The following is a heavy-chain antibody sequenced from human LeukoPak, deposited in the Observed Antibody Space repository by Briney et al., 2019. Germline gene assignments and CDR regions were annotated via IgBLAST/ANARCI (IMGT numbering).Heavy chain of an antibody. CDR1: GGSISSYY. V-gene: IGHV4-59*01. D-gene: IGHD2-21*02. CDR3: ARFAYCGGHCWYYFDY. Sequence: PSETLSLTCTVSGGSISSYYWSWIRQPPGKGLEWIGYIYSSGSTNYNPSLKSRITISVDTSKNQFSLKLSSVTAADTAVYYCARFAYCGGHCWYYFDYWARDPWSPSPQ. CDR2: IYSSGST. J-gene: IGHJ4*02.